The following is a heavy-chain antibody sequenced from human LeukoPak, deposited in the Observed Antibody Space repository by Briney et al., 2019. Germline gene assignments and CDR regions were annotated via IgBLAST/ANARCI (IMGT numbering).Heavy chain of an antibody. V-gene: IGHV5-51*01. CDR3: ATPYCSGGSCYSNLAFDI. D-gene: IGHD2-15*01. J-gene: IGHJ3*02. CDR1: GFRFTSHW. CDR2: IYPGDSDT. Sequence: GESLKISCKGSGFRFTSHWIGWVRQMPGKGLEWMGIIYPGDSDTRYSPSFQGQVTISADKSINTAYLQWSSLKASDTAMYYCATPYCSGGSCYSNLAFDIWGRGTMVTVSS.